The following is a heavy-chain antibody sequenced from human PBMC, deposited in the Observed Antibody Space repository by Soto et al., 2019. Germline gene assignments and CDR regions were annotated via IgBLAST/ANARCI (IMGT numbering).Heavy chain of an antibody. D-gene: IGHD2-2*01. CDR3: ARSQGSSTSLELYYYYYYGMDV. CDR2: IITISGTA. J-gene: IGHJ6*02. V-gene: IGHV1-69*01. Sequence: QVQLVQSGAEVKKPGSSVTVSCKASGGTFSSYAISWLRQDPGQGLEWMGGIITISGTANYAQKFQGRVTINADESKSTAYMELSSLRSEDTAVYYCARSQGSSTSLELYYYYYYGMDVWGQGTTVTVSS. CDR1: GGTFSSYA.